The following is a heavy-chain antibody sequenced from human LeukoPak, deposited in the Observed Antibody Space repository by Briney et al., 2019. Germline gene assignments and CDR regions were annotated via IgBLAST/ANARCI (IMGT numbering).Heavy chain of an antibody. V-gene: IGHV3-30*18. J-gene: IGHJ4*02. CDR1: GFTFSSYG. D-gene: IGHD3-9*01. CDR3: AKDQNYDILTGLTSFPGY. CDR2: ISYDGSNK. Sequence: GGSLRLSCAASGFTFSSYGMHWVRQAPGKGLEWVAVISYDGSNKYYADSVKGRFTISRDNSKNTLYLQMNSLRAEDTAVYYCAKDQNYDILTGLTSFPGYWGQGTLVTVSS.